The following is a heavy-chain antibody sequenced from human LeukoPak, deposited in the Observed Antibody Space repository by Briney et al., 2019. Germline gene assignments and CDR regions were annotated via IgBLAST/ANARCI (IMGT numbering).Heavy chain of an antibody. V-gene: IGHV3-7*05. CDR1: GFTFRDYW. CDR2: IKTDGTEA. D-gene: IGHD3-3*01. J-gene: IGHJ4*02. Sequence: QSGGSQRLSCAASGFTFRDYWMSWVRQAPGKGLEWVANIKTDGTEAYYMDSVKGRFNISRDNAKNALYLQMSSLRTEDTAVYYCARDYDFWSCYFDWWGQGTRVTVS. CDR3: ARDYDFWSCYFDW.